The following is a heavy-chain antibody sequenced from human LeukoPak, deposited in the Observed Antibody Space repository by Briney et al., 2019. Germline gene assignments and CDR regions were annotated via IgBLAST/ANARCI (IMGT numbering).Heavy chain of an antibody. V-gene: IGHV3-48*01. D-gene: IGHD5-24*01. CDR3: ARERGYTYSFDY. Sequence: GGSLRLSCAASGFTFSSYTMSWVRQAPGKGLEWVSYISSSGSATYHAGSVKGRFTISRDNAKNSLYLQLNSLRVEDTAVYYCARERGYTYSFDYWGKGTLVTVSS. J-gene: IGHJ4*02. CDR2: ISSSGSAT. CDR1: GFTFSSYT.